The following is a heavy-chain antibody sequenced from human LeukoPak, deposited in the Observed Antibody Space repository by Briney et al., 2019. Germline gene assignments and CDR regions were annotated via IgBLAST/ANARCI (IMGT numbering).Heavy chain of an antibody. Sequence: PSETLSLTCTVSGYSISSGYYCGWIRQPPGKGLEWIGGVYHSGSTYYNPSLKSRVTISTDKSKNQFSLKLTSVTAADTAVYYCGSQREWSLTEYHFDYWGQGTLVTVSS. V-gene: IGHV4-38-2*02. J-gene: IGHJ4*02. D-gene: IGHD3-3*01. CDR2: VYHSGST. CDR1: GYSISSGYY. CDR3: GSQREWSLTEYHFDY.